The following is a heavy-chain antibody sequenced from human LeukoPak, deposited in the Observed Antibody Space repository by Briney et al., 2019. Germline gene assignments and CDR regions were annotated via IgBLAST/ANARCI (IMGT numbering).Heavy chain of an antibody. CDR3: ARHSSLGIRPLWWFDP. CDR2: IYYSGST. V-gene: IGHV4-59*08. J-gene: IGHJ5*02. Sequence: PSETLSLTCSVSGGSISSYYWSWIRQPPGKGLEWIGYIYYSGSTNYNPSLKSRVTISVDTSKNQFSLKLSSVTAADTAVYYCARHSSLGIRPLWWFDPWGQGTLVTVSS. D-gene: IGHD7-27*01. CDR1: GGSISSYY.